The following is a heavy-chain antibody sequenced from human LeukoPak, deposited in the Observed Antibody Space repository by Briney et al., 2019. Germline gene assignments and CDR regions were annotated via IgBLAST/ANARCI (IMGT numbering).Heavy chain of an antibody. Sequence: PGGSLRLSCAASGFTFSTYGMGWVRQAPGQGLEWVAFIQKDGSYEYYADSAKGRFTISRDNSKNTLYLEMNNLRTEDTAVYYCAKDQGTTGSYDYWGQGTLVTVSS. J-gene: IGHJ4*02. D-gene: IGHD3-9*01. CDR1: GFTFSTYG. CDR3: AKDQGTTGSYDY. CDR2: IQKDGSYE. V-gene: IGHV3-30*02.